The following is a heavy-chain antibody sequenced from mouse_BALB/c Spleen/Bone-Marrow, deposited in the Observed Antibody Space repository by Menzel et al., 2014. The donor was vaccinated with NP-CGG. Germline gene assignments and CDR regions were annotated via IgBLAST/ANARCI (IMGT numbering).Heavy chain of an antibody. CDR1: GFNIKDTY. D-gene: IGHD5-1-1*01. V-gene: IGHV14-3*02. J-gene: IGHJ4*01. Sequence: VQLQQPGAELVKPGASVKLSCTASGFNIKDTYMHWVKQRPEQGLEWIGRIDPANGNTKFAPKFQGKATITVDTSSNTAYLHLSSLTSEDTAVYYCARGIPYYPMDFWGQGTSVTVSS. CDR3: ARGIPYYPMDF. CDR2: IDPANGNT.